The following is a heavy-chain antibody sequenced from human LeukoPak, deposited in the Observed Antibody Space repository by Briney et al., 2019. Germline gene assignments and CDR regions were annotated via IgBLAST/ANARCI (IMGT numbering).Heavy chain of an antibody. J-gene: IGHJ5*02. CDR3: AKAPSGYYSPWFDP. D-gene: IGHD3-22*01. CDR2: ISWNSGSI. V-gene: IGHV3-9*01. CDR1: GFTFDDYA. Sequence: GGSLRLSCAASGFTFDDYAMHWVRQAPGKGLEWVSGISWNSGSIGYADSVKGRFTISRDNAKNSLYLQMNSLRAEDTALCYCAKAPSGYYSPWFDPWGQGTLVTVSS.